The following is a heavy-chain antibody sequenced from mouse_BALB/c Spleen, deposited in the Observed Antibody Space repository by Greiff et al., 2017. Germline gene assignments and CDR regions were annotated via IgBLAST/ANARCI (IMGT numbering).Heavy chain of an antibody. Sequence: EVHLVESGPELVKPGASVKISCKASGYSFTGYFMNWVMQSHGKSLEWIGRINPYNGDTFYNQKFKGKATLTVDKSSSTAHMELRSLASEDSAVYYCARWDGNYGAWFAYWGQGTLVTVSA. CDR2: INPYNGDT. CDR1: GYSFTGYF. V-gene: IGHV1-20*02. CDR3: ARWDGNYGAWFAY. J-gene: IGHJ3*01. D-gene: IGHD2-1*01.